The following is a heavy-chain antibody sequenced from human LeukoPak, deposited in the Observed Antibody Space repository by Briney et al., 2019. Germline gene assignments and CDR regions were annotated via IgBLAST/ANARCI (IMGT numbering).Heavy chain of an antibody. CDR2: INTNTGNP. CDR3: ARDARYCTNGVCYRYAFDI. J-gene: IGHJ3*02. CDR1: GYTFTSYA. V-gene: IGHV7-4-1*02. Sequence: ASVKVSCKASGYTFTSYAMNWVRQAPGQGLEWMGWINTNTGNPTYAQGFTGRFVFSLDTSVSTAYLQISSLKAEDTAVYYCARDARYCTNGVCYRYAFDIWGQGTMVTVSS. D-gene: IGHD2-8*01.